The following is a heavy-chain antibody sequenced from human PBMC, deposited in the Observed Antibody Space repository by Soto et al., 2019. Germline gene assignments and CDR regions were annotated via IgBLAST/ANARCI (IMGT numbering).Heavy chain of an antibody. D-gene: IGHD3-10*01. V-gene: IGHV4-61*01. CDR3: ARGVTINWFDP. CDR2: ISYSGNI. Sequence: KRSETLSLTCTVSGGSVISGTFCCIWIRQPPGKGLEWIGFISYSGNINYNPSLKSRVTIAVDTSKNQFTLKLSSVTAADTAVYYCARGVTINWFDPWGQGTLVTVSS. CDR1: GGSVISGTFC. J-gene: IGHJ5*02.